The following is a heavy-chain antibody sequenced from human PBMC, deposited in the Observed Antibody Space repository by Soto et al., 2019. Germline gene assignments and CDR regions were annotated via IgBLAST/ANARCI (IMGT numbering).Heavy chain of an antibody. Sequence: QVQLVESGGGVVQPGRSLRLSCVASGFTFSSYAMHWVRQAPGKGLEWVAVISYDGSNKYYADSVKGRFTISRDNSKNTLYLQMNSLRAEDTAVYYCARARQTYYYGSGSYWLGYWGQGTLVTVSS. CDR3: ARARQTYYYGSGSYWLGY. V-gene: IGHV3-30-3*01. J-gene: IGHJ4*02. CDR2: ISYDGSNK. CDR1: GFTFSSYA. D-gene: IGHD3-10*01.